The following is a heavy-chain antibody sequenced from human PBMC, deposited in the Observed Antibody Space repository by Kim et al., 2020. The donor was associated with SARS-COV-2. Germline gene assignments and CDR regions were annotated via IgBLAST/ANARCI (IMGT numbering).Heavy chain of an antibody. V-gene: IGHV4-34*01. CDR1: GGSFSGYY. CDR2: INHSGST. Sequence: SETLSLTCAVYGGSFSGYYWSWIRQPPGKGLEWIGEINHSGSTNYNPSLKSRVTISVDTSKNQFSLKLSSVTAADTAVYYCARCPYYYDSSGYYYPYYYYYGMDVWGQGTTVTVSS. D-gene: IGHD3-22*01. J-gene: IGHJ6*02. CDR3: ARCPYYYDSSGYYYPYYYYYGMDV.